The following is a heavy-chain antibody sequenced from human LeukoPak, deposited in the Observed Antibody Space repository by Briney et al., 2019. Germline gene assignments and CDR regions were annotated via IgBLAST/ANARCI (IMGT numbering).Heavy chain of an antibody. CDR3: ARDGLSQGDSSSWYFYYYGMDV. V-gene: IGHV3-23*01. J-gene: IGHJ6*02. Sequence: PGGSLRLFCAASGFTFSNYAMNWVRQAPGKGLEWVSLISGSTGSTYYADSVKGRFSISRDNSKNTVYLQMNSLRTEDTAVYYCARDGLSQGDSSSWYFYYYGMDVWGQGTTVTVSS. CDR2: ISGSTGST. D-gene: IGHD6-13*01. CDR1: GFTFSNYA.